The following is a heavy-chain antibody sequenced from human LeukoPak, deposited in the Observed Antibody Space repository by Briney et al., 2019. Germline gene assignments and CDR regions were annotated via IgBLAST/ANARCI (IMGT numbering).Heavy chain of an antibody. J-gene: IGHJ4*02. D-gene: IGHD3-10*01. CDR1: GFTFDDYG. V-gene: IGHV3-20*04. Sequence: PGGSLRLSCAASGFTFDDYGMSWVRQAPGKGLEWVSGINRNGGSTGYADSVKGRFTISRDYSKNTLYLQMNSLRAEDTAVYYCAKDQETYYYGSGSYYGAYDYWGQGTLVTVSS. CDR2: INRNGGST. CDR3: AKDQETYYYGSGSYYGAYDY.